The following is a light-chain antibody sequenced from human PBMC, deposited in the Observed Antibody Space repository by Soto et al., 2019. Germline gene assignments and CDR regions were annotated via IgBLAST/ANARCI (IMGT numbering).Light chain of an antibody. CDR2: SNN. Sequence: QSVLTQPPSASGTPGQRVTISCSGSNSNIGTNTVNWYQHLPGTAPKLLIYSNNQRPSGVPDRFSGSKSGTSASLDISGLQSEDEADYYCAAWDDSLNGVLFGGGTKLTVL. CDR1: NSNIGTNT. J-gene: IGLJ2*01. V-gene: IGLV1-44*01. CDR3: AAWDDSLNGVL.